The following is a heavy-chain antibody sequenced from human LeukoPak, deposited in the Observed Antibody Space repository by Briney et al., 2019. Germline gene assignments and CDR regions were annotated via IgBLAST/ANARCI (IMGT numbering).Heavy chain of an antibody. V-gene: IGHV1-8*01. J-gene: IGHJ4*02. CDR2: MNPNSGNT. D-gene: IGHD5-12*01. Sequence: ASVKVSCKASGYTFTSYDINWVRQATGQGLEWMGWMNPNSGNTGYAQKFQGRVTMTRNTSISTAYMELSSLRSEDTAVYYCARVTPKRYSGCGTRPSGYWGQGTLVTVSS. CDR3: ARVTPKRYSGCGTRPSGY. CDR1: GYTFTSYD.